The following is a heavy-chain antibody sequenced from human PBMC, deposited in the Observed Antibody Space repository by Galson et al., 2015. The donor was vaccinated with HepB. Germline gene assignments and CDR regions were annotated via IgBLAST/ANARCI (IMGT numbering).Heavy chain of an antibody. CDR2: ISAYNGNT. J-gene: IGHJ6*02. CDR1: GYTFTSYG. D-gene: IGHD2-15*01. Sequence: SVKVSCKASGYTFTSYGISWVRQAPGQGLEWVGWISAYNGNTNYAQKLQGRVTMTTDTSTSTAYMELRSLRSDDTAVYYCARDETLYCSGGSCYPRPYYYYYGMDVWGQGTTVTVSS. V-gene: IGHV1-18*04. CDR3: ARDETLYCSGGSCYPRPYYYYYGMDV.